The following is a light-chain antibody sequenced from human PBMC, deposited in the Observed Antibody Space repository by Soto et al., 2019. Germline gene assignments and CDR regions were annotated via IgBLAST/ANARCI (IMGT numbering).Light chain of an antibody. V-gene: IGKV3-20*01. CDR3: QQYGSSPLT. CDR1: QSVNNN. J-gene: IGKJ4*01. Sequence: EIILTQSPASLSVSPGERATLSCRASQSVNNNLAWYQQKPGQAPRLLIYGASSRATGIPDRFSGSGSGTDFILTISRLEPEDFAVYYCQQYGSSPLTFGGGTKVEIK. CDR2: GAS.